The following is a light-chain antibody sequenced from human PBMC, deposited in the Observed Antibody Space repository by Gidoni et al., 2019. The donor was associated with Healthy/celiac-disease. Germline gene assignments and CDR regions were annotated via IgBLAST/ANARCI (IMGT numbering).Light chain of an antibody. V-gene: IGKV3-15*01. J-gene: IGKJ1*01. CDR2: GAS. CDR1: QSVSSN. CDR3: QQYNNWPQT. Sequence: EIVMTQSPAILSVSPGERATLSCRASQSVSSNLAWYQQKPGQAPRLLIYGASSGSGTEFTLTISSLQSEDFAVYYCQQYNNWPQTFGQGTKVEIK.